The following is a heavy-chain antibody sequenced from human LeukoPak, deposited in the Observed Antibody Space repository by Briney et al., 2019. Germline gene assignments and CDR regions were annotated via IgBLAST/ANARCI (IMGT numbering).Heavy chain of an antibody. J-gene: IGHJ5*02. V-gene: IGHV1-69*05. Sequence: SVKVSCKTSGGTFNNSAISLVRQAPGRGLEWLGGIMPLFGTAGYAQKFQGRVTITKDESTRTVCLELTSLTSDDTAVYYCARDVHGDYGSGWFDPLCQGTLVSVSS. CDR2: IMPLFGTA. CDR1: GGTFNNSA. D-gene: IGHD4-17*01. CDR3: ARDVHGDYGSGWFDP.